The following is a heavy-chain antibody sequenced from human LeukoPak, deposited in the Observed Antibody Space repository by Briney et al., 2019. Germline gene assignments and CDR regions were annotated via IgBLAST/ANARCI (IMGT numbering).Heavy chain of an antibody. Sequence: GGSLRLSCAASGFTFDDYAMHWVRQAPGKGLEWVSGISWNSGSIGYADSVKGRFTISRDNAKNSLYLQMNSLRAEDTALYYCAKDYGSGEHQWYFDLWGRGTLVTVSS. CDR3: AKDYGSGEHQWYFDL. CDR1: GFTFDDYA. D-gene: IGHD3-10*01. CDR2: ISWNSGSI. J-gene: IGHJ2*01. V-gene: IGHV3-9*01.